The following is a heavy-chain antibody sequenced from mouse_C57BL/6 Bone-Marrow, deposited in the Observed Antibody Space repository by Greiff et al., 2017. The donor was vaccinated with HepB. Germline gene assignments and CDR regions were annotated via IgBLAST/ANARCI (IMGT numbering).Heavy chain of an antibody. CDR3: ANYGSSYNGLAY. Sequence: QVHVKQSGAELARPGASVKLSCKASGYTFTSYGISWVKQRTGQGLEWIGEIYPRSGNTYYNEKFKGKATLTADKSSSTAYMELRSLTSEDSAVYFCANYGSSYNGLAYWGQGTLVTVSA. V-gene: IGHV1-81*01. CDR1: GYTFTSYG. J-gene: IGHJ3*01. CDR2: IYPRSGNT. D-gene: IGHD1-1*01.